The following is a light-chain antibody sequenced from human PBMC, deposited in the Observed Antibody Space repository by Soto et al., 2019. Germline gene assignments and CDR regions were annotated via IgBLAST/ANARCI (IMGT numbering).Light chain of an antibody. CDR3: QQYNEWPLT. V-gene: IGKV3-15*01. CDR2: HAS. Sequence: ETVMTQSPAALSVSPGERATLSCRASQNGYNNLAWYQQKPGQAPRLLIYHASSRATGIPARFSGSGSGTEFTLTISSLQSEDFAVYYCQQYNEWPLTFGGGTKVEIK. CDR1: QNGYNN. J-gene: IGKJ4*01.